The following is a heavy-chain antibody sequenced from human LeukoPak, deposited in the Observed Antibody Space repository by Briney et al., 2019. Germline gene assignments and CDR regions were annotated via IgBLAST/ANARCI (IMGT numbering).Heavy chain of an antibody. Sequence: GGSLRLSCAASGFTVSSNYMTWVRQAPGKGLEWVSVIYTGGSTYYADSVKGGFTISRDISKNTLYLQMNNLRAEDTAVYYCARVNRYYGSGTYYHDAFDVWGRGTMVTVSS. V-gene: IGHV3-66*01. J-gene: IGHJ3*01. CDR2: IYTGGST. D-gene: IGHD3-10*01. CDR3: ARVNRYYGSGTYYHDAFDV. CDR1: GFTVSSNY.